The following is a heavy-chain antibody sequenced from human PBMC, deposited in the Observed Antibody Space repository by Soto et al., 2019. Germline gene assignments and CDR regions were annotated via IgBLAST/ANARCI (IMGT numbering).Heavy chain of an antibody. J-gene: IGHJ4*02. CDR2: ISTSTGNT. CDR1: GYTFTTFG. CDR3: ARSPRVIVAAKGTLDY. Sequence: QVQLVQSGGEVKKPGASVKVSCKASGYTFTTFGITWVRQAPGQGLEWMGWISTSTGNTNYAQKLQGRVTLTTDTCTRTAYLELRSLTSDDTAVYYCARSPRVIVAAKGTLDYWGQGTLVTVSS. V-gene: IGHV1-18*04. D-gene: IGHD5-12*01.